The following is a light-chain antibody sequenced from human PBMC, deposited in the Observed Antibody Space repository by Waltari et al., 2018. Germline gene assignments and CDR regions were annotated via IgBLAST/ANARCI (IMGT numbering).Light chain of an antibody. J-gene: IGLJ2*01. CDR3: CSYAGSSTS. Sequence: QSALTQPASVSGSPGQSITISCTGTSSDVGSYNLVSWYQQHPGKAPKRRIYEGSKRPSGVSNRFSGSKSGNTASLTISGLQAEDEADYYCCSYAGSSTSFGGGTKLTVL. CDR1: SSDVGSYNL. CDR2: EGS. V-gene: IGLV2-23*01.